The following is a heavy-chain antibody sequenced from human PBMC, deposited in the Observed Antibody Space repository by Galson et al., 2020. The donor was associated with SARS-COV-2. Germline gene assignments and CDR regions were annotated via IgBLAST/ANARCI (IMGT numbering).Heavy chain of an antibody. V-gene: IGHV3-21*01. CDR2: ISSSSTYI. CDR1: GFTSSTYT. CDR3: ARDHRPGPSHTATTIDY. D-gene: IGHD4-17*01. Sequence: GGSLRLSCAASGFTSSTYTMNWVRQAPGKGLEWVSSISSSSTYIYYTDSVKGRFTISRDNAENSLYLQMNSLRAEDTAIYYCARDHRPGPSHTATTIDYWGQGTLVTVSS. J-gene: IGHJ4*02.